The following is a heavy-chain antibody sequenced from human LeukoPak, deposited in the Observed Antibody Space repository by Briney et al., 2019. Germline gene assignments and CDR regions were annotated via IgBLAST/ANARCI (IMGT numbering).Heavy chain of an antibody. CDR3: ARGIQLWLNWFDP. Sequence: SETLSLACAVSGGSISSGGYSWSWIRQPPGKGLEWIGYIYHSGSTYYNPSLKSRVTISVDTSKNQFSLKLSSVTAADTAVYYCARGIQLWLNWFDPWGQGTLVTVSS. CDR2: IYHSGST. J-gene: IGHJ5*02. D-gene: IGHD5-18*01. CDR1: GGSISSGGYS. V-gene: IGHV4-30-2*01.